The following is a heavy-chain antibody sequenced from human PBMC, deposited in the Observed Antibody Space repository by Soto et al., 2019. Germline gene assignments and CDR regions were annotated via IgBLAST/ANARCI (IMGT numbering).Heavy chain of an antibody. Sequence: SETLSLTCTVSGGSISSYYWSWIRQPPGKGLEWIGYIYYSGSTNYNPSLKSRVTISVDTSKNQFSLKLSSVTAADTAVYYCATSMVRGVMFYYYYMDVWGKGTTVTVSS. D-gene: IGHD3-10*01. V-gene: IGHV4-59*08. CDR1: GGSISSYY. CDR2: IYYSGST. J-gene: IGHJ6*03. CDR3: ATSMVRGVMFYYYYMDV.